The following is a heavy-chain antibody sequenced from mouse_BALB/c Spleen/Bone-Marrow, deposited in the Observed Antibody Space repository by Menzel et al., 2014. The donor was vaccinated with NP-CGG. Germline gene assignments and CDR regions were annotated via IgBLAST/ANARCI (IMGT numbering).Heavy chain of an antibody. J-gene: IGHJ4*01. V-gene: IGHV1-14*01. CDR2: INPYNDGT. CDR1: GYTFTSYV. CDR3: ARSDGYYGAMDY. D-gene: IGHD2-3*01. Sequence: VHVKQSGPELVKPGASVKMSCKASGYTFTSYVMHWVKRRPGQGLEWIGYINPYNDGTKYNEKFKGKATLTSDKSSSTAYMELSSLTSEDSAVYYCARSDGYYGAMDYWGQGTSVTVSS.